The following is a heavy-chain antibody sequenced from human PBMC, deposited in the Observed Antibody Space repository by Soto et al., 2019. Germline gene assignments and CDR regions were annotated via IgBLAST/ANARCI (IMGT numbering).Heavy chain of an antibody. CDR3: ARGGXXXXXXXXXXXYGLDV. CDR2: ISPYNDYT. CDR1: GYTFIRYG. J-gene: IGHJ6*02. Sequence: QVQLVQSAAEVKKPGASVKVSCKXSGYTFIRYGITWVRQAPGQGLEWMGWISPYNDYTIYAQKLQGRVTMTTDTSTRIVYMELRGLKSDDTAVYYCARGGXXXXXXXXXXXYGLDVWGQGTSVTVSS. V-gene: IGHV1-18*01.